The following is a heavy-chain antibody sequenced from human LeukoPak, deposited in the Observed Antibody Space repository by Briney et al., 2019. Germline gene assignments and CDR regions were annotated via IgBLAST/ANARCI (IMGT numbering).Heavy chain of an antibody. D-gene: IGHD1-26*01. CDR1: GFTFSIYW. Sequence: GGSLRLSCAASGFTFSIYWMHWARHAPGKGLGWVSRINSDGSSTSYADVVNGRFTTPRDTDKNTLYRQMNGVRGEDTAVYYCARKTGSYYYFDAWGQGTLVTVSS. J-gene: IGHJ4*02. CDR3: ARKTGSYYYFDA. CDR2: INSDGSST. V-gene: IGHV3-74*01.